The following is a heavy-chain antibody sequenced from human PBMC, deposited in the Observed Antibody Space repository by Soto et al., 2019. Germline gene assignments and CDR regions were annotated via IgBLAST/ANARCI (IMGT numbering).Heavy chain of an antibody. J-gene: IGHJ6*02. CDR2: ISGSGGST. CDR3: AKDSVTSCHRGCYYYGMDV. V-gene: IGHV3-23*01. D-gene: IGHD2-2*01. Sequence: GGSLRLSCAASGFTFSSYAMSWVRQAPGKGLEWVSAISGSGGSTYYADSVKGRFTISRDNSKSTPYLQMNSLRAEDTAVYYCAKDSVTSCHRGCYYYGMDVWGQGTTVTVSS. CDR1: GFTFSSYA.